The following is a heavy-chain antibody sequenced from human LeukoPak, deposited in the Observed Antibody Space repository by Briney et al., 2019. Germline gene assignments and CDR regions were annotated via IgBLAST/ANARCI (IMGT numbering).Heavy chain of an antibody. CDR1: GFTFSSYS. V-gene: IGHV3-48*02. Sequence: TGGSLRLSCAAFGFTFSSYSMNWVRQAPGKGLEWLSYTTSSGGTIYYADSVKGRFTISRDNAKNSLYLQMNSLRDEDTAVYYCAKEPKKGYYGMDVWGQGTTVTVSS. J-gene: IGHJ6*02. CDR3: AKEPKKGYYGMDV. CDR2: TTSSGGTI.